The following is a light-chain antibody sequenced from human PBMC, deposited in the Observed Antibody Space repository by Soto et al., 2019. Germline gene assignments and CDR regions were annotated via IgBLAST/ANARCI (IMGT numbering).Light chain of an antibody. J-gene: IGLJ1*01. CDR1: RSNIGSNS. Sequence: QSVLTQPPSASETPGQRVTISCSGGRSNIGSNSVNWYQQLPGTAPKLLIYTNDQRPSGVPDRFSGSKSGTSASLAVRGLQSDDEADYYCAAWDDSLNSYVFGTGTKVTVL. V-gene: IGLV1-44*01. CDR3: AAWDDSLNSYV. CDR2: TND.